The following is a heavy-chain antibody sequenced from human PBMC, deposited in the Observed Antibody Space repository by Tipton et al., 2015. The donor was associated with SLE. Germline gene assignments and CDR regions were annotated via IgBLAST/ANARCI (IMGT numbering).Heavy chain of an antibody. CDR1: GGSIGSSSFY. CDR3: ARLTPWGYDY. CDR2: IYYSGST. J-gene: IGHJ4*02. V-gene: IGHV4-39*07. Sequence: LRLSCTVSGGSIGSSSFYWGWIRQPPGKGLEWIGSIYYSGSTYYTPSLKSRVTISVDTSNNHFSLELTSVTAADTAVYYCARLTPWGYDYWGPGMLVTVSS. D-gene: IGHD7-27*01.